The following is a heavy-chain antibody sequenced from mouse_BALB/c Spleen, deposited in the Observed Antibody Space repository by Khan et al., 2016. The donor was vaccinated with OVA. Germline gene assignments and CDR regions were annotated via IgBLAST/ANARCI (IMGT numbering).Heavy chain of an antibody. V-gene: IGHV1S41*01. Sequence: DLVKPGASVKLSCKASGYTFTSYWINWIKQRPGQGLEWIGRIAPGSGSIYYNEMFKDKATLTVDTSSSTAYIQLNSLSSEDSAVYFCARAIGGKVPLDYLGQGTTLTVSS. CDR2: IAPGSGSI. CDR1: GYTFTSYW. CDR3: ARAIGGKVPLDY. J-gene: IGHJ2*01. D-gene: IGHD1-1*02.